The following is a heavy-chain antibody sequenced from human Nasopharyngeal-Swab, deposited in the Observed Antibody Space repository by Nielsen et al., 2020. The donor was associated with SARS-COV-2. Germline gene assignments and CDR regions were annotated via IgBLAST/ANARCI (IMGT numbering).Heavy chain of an antibody. CDR2: IYPRDSDT. CDR1: GYSFTSYW. J-gene: IGHJ6*02. D-gene: IGHD5-12*01. CDR3: VRPEGVATSFKYYFQYGMDV. V-gene: IGHV5-51*01. Sequence: GESLKISCKGSGYSFTSYWIAWVRQMPGKCLEWVGIIYPRDSDTRYSPSFQGQFPIPADKSISTAYLQWSSLKASDTAMYYCVRPEGVATSFKYYFQYGMDVWGQGTMVTVPS.